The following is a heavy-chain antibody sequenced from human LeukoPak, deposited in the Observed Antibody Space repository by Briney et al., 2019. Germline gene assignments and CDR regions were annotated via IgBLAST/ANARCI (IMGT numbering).Heavy chain of an antibody. D-gene: IGHD5-12*01. CDR1: GGSFSGYY. Sequence: KASETLSLTCAVYGGSFSGYYWSWIRQPPGKGLEWIGEINHSGSTNYNPSLKSRVTISVDTSKNQLSLNLNSVTAADTAVYHCARSGYSGHDFNYWGQGTLVTVSS. V-gene: IGHV4-34*01. J-gene: IGHJ4*02. CDR2: INHSGST. CDR3: ARSGYSGHDFNY.